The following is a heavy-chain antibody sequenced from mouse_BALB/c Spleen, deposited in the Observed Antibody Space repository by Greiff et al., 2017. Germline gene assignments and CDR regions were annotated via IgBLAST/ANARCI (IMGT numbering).Heavy chain of an antibody. CDR2: IDPETGGT. CDR3: ARGVRGY. V-gene: IGHV1-15*01. D-gene: IGHD2-14*01. Sequence: QVQLQQSGAELVRPGASVTLSCKASGYTFTDYEMHWVKQTPVHGLEWIGAIDPETGGTAYNQKFKGKATLTADKSSSTAYMELRSLTSEDSAVYYCARGVRGYWGQGTTLTVSS. J-gene: IGHJ2*01. CDR1: GYTFTDYE.